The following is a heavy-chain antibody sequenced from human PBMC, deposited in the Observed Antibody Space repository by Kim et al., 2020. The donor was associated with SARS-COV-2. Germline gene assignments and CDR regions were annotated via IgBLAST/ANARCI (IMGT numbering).Heavy chain of an antibody. Sequence: KGRFTISRDNSKNTLYLQMNSLRAEDTAVYYCAKDSSRDFDAYYYYYMDVWGKGTTVTVSS. V-gene: IGHV3-23*01. D-gene: IGHD3-9*01. CDR3: AKDSSRDFDAYYYYYMDV. J-gene: IGHJ6*03.